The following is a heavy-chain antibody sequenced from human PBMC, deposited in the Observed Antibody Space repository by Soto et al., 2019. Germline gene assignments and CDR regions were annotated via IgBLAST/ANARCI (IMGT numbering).Heavy chain of an antibody. Sequence: GGSLRLSCAASGFTFDDYAMQWVRQAPGKGLEWVSGISWNSGSIGYADSVKGRFTISRDNAKNSLYLQMNSLRAEDTALYYCAKDIAAMVRGVSYCYYGMDVWGQGTTVTVSS. J-gene: IGHJ6*02. CDR1: GFTFDDYA. CDR3: AKDIAAMVRGVSYCYYGMDV. V-gene: IGHV3-9*01. D-gene: IGHD3-10*01. CDR2: ISWNSGSI.